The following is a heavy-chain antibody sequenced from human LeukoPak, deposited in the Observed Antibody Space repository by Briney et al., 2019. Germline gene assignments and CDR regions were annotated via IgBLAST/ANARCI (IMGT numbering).Heavy chain of an antibody. D-gene: IGHD3-3*01. CDR2: ISAYNGNT. V-gene: IGHV1-18*01. Sequence: GASVKVSCKASGYTFTSYGISWVRQAPGQGLEWMGWISAYNGNTNYAQKLQGRVTMTTDTSTSTAYMELRSLRSDDTAVYYCARSITIFGVVIPLYNWFDPWGQGTLVTVSS. CDR3: ARSITIFGVVIPLYNWFDP. CDR1: GYTFTSYG. J-gene: IGHJ5*02.